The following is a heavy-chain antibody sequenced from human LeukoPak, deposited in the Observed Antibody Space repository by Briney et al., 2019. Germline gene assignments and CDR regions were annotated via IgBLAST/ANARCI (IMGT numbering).Heavy chain of an antibody. V-gene: IGHV4-59*01. Sequence: SETLSLTCTVSGGSISSYYWSWIRQPPGKGLEWIGYIYYSGSTNYNPSLKSRVTISEDTSKNQFSLKLSSATAADTAVYYCARLMGGYYPLDYWGQGTLVTVSS. D-gene: IGHD1-26*01. CDR1: GGSISSYY. J-gene: IGHJ4*02. CDR2: IYYSGST. CDR3: ARLMGGYYPLDY.